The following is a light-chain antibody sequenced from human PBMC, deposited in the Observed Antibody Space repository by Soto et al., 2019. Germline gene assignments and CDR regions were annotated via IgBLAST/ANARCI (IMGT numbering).Light chain of an antibody. CDR1: QDISNY. J-gene: IGKJ1*01. CDR2: DAS. V-gene: IGKV1-33*01. CDR3: QQYDNLPT. Sequence: DIQMIQSRSSLSASVGDRVTITCQARQDISNYLNWYQQKPGKAPKLLIYDASNLETGVPSRFSGSGSGTDFTFTISSLQPEDIATYHCQQYDNLPTFGQGTKVEIK.